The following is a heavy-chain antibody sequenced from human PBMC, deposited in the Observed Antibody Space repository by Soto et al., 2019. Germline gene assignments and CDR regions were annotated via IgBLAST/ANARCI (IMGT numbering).Heavy chain of an antibody. CDR1: GYTFTSYY. D-gene: IGHD3-22*01. CDR2: INPSGGST. J-gene: IGHJ5*02. CDR3: ARDKLGYYYDSSGYFERKNWFDP. V-gene: IGHV1-46*01. Sequence: ASVKVSCKASGYTFTSYYMHWVRLAPGQGLEWMGIINPSGGSTSYAQKFQGRVTMTRDTSTSTVYMELSSLRSEDTAVYYCARDKLGYYYDSSGYFERKNWFDPWGQGTLVTVSS.